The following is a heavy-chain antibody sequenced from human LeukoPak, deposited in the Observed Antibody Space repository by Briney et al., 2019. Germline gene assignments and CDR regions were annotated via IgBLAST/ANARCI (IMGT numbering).Heavy chain of an antibody. CDR1: GGSISSYY. CDR2: IYYSGST. J-gene: IGHJ4*02. V-gene: IGHV4-59*01. CDR3: ARDRGYYDSSGYYSPFDY. Sequence: SETLSLTCTVSGGSISSYYWSWIRQPPGKGLEWIGYIYYSGSTNYNPSLKSRVTISVDTSKNQFSLKLSSVTAADTAVHYCARDRGYYDSSGYYSPFDYWGQGTLVTVSS. D-gene: IGHD3-22*01.